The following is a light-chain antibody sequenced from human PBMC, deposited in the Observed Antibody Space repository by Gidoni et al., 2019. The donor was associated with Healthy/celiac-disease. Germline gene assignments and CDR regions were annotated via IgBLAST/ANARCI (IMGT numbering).Light chain of an antibody. J-gene: IGLJ2*01. CDR2: EVS. CDR1: SSDVGGYNY. Sequence: QSALTQPPSASGSPGHSVPISCTGTSSDVGGYNYVSWSQQHPGKAPKLMIYEVSKRPSGVPDRFSGSKSGNTASLTVSGLQAEDEADYYCSSYAGSNNVVFGGGTKLTVL. V-gene: IGLV2-8*01. CDR3: SSYAGSNNVV.